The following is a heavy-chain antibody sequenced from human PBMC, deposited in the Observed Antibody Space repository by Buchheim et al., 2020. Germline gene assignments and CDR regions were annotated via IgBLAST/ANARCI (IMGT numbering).Heavy chain of an antibody. CDR1: GYTFTGYF. V-gene: IGHV1-2*02. CDR3: ARRAWLNDSSGPTRFDY. Sequence: QVQLVQSGAEVKKPGASVKVSCKASGYTFTGYFIHWVRQAPGQGLEWMGWINPNSGGTNYAQKFQGRVTMTRDTSISTAYMELSRLRSDDTAVYYCARRAWLNDSSGPTRFDYWGQGTL. CDR2: INPNSGGT. D-gene: IGHD3-22*01. J-gene: IGHJ4*02.